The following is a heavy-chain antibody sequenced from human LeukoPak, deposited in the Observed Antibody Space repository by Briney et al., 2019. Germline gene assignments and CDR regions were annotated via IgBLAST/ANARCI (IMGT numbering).Heavy chain of an antibody. V-gene: IGHV3-30*01. Sequence: PGGSLSLSCAASGFTFSSYAMHWVRQAPGKGLEWVAVISYDGSNKYYADSVKGRFTISRDNSKNTLYLQMNSLRAEDTAVYYCARDREYQLLRYYYYYYMDVWGKGTTVTVSS. J-gene: IGHJ6*03. D-gene: IGHD2-2*01. CDR1: GFTFSSYA. CDR2: ISYDGSNK. CDR3: ARDREYQLLRYYYYYYMDV.